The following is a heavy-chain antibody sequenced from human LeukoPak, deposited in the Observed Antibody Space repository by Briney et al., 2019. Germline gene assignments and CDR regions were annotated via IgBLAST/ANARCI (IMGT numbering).Heavy chain of an antibody. D-gene: IGHD3-9*01. Sequence: PQASVKLSCTASGGTFSSYAISWVRQAPGQGLEWMGGIIPIFGTANYAQKFQGRVTITADESTSTAYMELSSLRSEDTAVYYCARMAALLTGYSDYSVMDVWGKETRDTVS. CDR3: ARMAALLTGYSDYSVMDV. J-gene: IGHJ6*04. CDR1: GGTFSSYA. V-gene: IGHV1-69*13. CDR2: IIPIFGTA.